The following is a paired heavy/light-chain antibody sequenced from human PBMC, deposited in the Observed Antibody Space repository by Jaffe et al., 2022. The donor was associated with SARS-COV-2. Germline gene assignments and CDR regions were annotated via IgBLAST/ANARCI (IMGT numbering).Light chain of an antibody. CDR3: QQYDNYSWT. CDR2: KAS. J-gene: IGKJ1*01. Sequence: EIQMTQSPSILSASVGDRVTITCRASQSISSWLAWYQQKPGKAPKLLIYKASTLESGVPSRFSGSGSGTEFTLTISSLQPDDFAIYYCQQYDNYSWTFGQGTKVEIK. CDR1: QSISSW. V-gene: IGKV1-5*03.
Heavy chain of an antibody. CDR3: ARDLIGVSHAY. CDR2: INQVGSEK. CDR1: GVTFNRYW. V-gene: IGHV3-7*01. J-gene: IGHJ4*02. Sequence: EVQLVESGGGLVQPGGSLRLSCAASGVTFNRYWMSWVRQAPGKGLEWVANINQVGSEKYYVDSVKGRFTISRDNAKNSLYLQMNSLRAEDTAVYFCARDLIGVSHAYWGQGTLVTVSS. D-gene: IGHD3-10*01.